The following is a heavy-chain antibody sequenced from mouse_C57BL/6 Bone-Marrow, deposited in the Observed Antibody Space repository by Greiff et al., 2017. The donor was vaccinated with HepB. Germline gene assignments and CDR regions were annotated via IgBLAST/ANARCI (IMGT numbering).Heavy chain of an antibody. CDR2: IDPEDGDT. J-gene: IGHJ4*01. CDR3: TTRGGKGYAMDY. Sequence: EVKLQESGAELVRPGASVKLSCTASGFNIKDYYMHWVKQRPEQGLEWIGRIDPEDGDTEYAPKFQGKATMTADTSSNTAYLQLSSLTSEDTAVYYCTTRGGKGYAMDYWGQGTSVTVSS. V-gene: IGHV14-1*01. D-gene: IGHD1-3*01. CDR1: GFNIKDYY.